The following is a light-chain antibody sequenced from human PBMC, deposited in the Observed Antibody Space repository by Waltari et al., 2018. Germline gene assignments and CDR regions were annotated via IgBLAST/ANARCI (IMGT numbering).Light chain of an antibody. CDR1: SGDVGGNNY. V-gene: IGLV2-11*01. CDR3: CSYAGSYTWV. Sequence: TGTSGDVGGNNYVSWYQQHPGKAPKVMIYDLSRRPSGVPDRFSGSRSANTASLTISGLQAEDEADYYCCSYAGSYTWVFGGGTKVTVL. CDR2: DLS. J-gene: IGLJ3*02.